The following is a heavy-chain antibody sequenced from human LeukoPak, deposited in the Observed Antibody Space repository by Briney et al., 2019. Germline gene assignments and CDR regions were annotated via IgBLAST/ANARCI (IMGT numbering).Heavy chain of an antibody. D-gene: IGHD3-10*01. J-gene: IGHJ4*02. Sequence: SETLSLTCAVYGGSFSGYYWSWIRQPPGKGLEWIGEINHSGSTNYNPSLKSRVTISVDTSKNQFSLKLSSVTAADTAVFYCAANSADYNTLGSSYKVWGQGTLVTVSS. CDR2: INHSGST. V-gene: IGHV4-34*01. CDR1: GGSFSGYY. CDR3: AANSADYNTLGSSYKV.